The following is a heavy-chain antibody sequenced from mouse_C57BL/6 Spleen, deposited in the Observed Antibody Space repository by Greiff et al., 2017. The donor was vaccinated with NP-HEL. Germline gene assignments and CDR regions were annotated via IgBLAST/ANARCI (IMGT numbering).Heavy chain of an antibody. J-gene: IGHJ3*01. V-gene: IGHV1-19*01. Sequence: VQLQQSGPVLVKPGASVKMSCKASGYTFTDYYMNWVKQSHGKSLEWIGVINPYNGGTSYNQKFKGKATLTVDKSSSTAYMELNSLTSEDSAVYYCARGPLYYGSSYEAWFAYWGQGTLVTVSA. D-gene: IGHD1-1*01. CDR2: INPYNGGT. CDR1: GYTFTDYY. CDR3: ARGPLYYGSSYEAWFAY.